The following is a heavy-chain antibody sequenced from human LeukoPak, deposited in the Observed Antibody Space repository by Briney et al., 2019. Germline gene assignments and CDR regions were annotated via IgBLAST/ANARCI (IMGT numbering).Heavy chain of an antibody. J-gene: IGHJ4*02. CDR3: ARGMYGSGSYYNVPPFDY. D-gene: IGHD3-10*01. V-gene: IGHV4-59*12. CDR1: GGSISSYY. Sequence: SETLSLTCTVSGGSISSYYWSWIRQPPGKGLEWIGYIYYSGSTNYNPSLKSRVTISVDTSKNQFSLKLSSVTAADTAVYYCARGMYGSGSYYNVPPFDYWGQGTLVTVSS. CDR2: IYYSGST.